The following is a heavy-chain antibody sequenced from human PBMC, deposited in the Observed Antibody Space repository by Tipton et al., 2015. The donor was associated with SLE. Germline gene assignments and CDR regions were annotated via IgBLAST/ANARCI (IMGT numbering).Heavy chain of an antibody. CDR1: GGSISSKAHY. D-gene: IGHD4-23*01. V-gene: IGHV4-31*03. CDR2: IYYSGST. Sequence: TLSLTCTVSGGSISSKAHYWSWIRQHPGKGLEWIGYIYYSGSTYYNPSLKGRVTMSLDMSRNQFSLKLSSVTAADTAVYYCARADDYGGNSGFDNWGQGTLVTVSS. J-gene: IGHJ4*02. CDR3: ARADDYGGNSGFDN.